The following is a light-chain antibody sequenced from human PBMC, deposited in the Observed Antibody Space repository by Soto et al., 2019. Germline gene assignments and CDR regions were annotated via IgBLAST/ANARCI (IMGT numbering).Light chain of an antibody. CDR1: SRDIGAYNY. CDR3: SSYTSSSTRV. V-gene: IGLV2-14*01. CDR2: EVS. Sequence: QSALTQPASVSGSPGQSITISCSGTSRDIGAYNYVSWYQQHPGKAPKLMIYEVSNRPSGVSNRFSGSKSGNTASLTISGLQAEDEADYYCSSYTSSSTRVFGTGTKVTVL. J-gene: IGLJ1*01.